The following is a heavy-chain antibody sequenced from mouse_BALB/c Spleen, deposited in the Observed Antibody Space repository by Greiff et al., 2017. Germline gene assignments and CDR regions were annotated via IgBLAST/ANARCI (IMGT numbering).Heavy chain of an antibody. CDR2: ISDGGSYT. Sequence: EVQVVESGGGLVKPGGSLKLSCAASGFTFSDYYMYWVRQTPEKRLEWVATISDGGSYTYYPDSVKGRFTISRDNAKNNLYLQMSSLKSEDTAMYYCARRGLLGAMDYWGQGTSVTVSS. CDR1: GFTFSDYY. V-gene: IGHV5-4*02. D-gene: IGHD3-1*01. CDR3: ARRGLLGAMDY. J-gene: IGHJ4*01.